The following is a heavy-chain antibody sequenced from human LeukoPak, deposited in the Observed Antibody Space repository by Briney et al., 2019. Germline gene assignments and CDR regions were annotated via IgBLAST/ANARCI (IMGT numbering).Heavy chain of an antibody. CDR1: GGTFSSYA. Sequence: ASVKASCKASGGTFSSYAISWVRQAPGQGLEWMGGIIPIFGTANYAQKFQGRVTITTDESTSTAYMELSSLRSEDTAVYYRARETGEIAADNNWFDPWGQGTLVTVSS. CDR2: IIPIFGTA. CDR3: ARETGEIAADNNWFDP. D-gene: IGHD6-13*01. V-gene: IGHV1-69*05. J-gene: IGHJ5*02.